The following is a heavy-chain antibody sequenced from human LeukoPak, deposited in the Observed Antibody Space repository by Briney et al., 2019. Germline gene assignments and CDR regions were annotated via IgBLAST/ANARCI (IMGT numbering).Heavy chain of an antibody. J-gene: IGHJ4*02. D-gene: IGHD3-9*01. CDR2: IKQDGSEK. CDR3: ARDLTGIDY. CDR1: GFTFSSYA. V-gene: IGHV3-7*01. Sequence: GGSLRLSCAASGFTFSSYAMSWVRQAPGKGLEWVANIKQDGSEKYYVDSVKGRFTISRDNAKNSLYLQMNSLRAEDTAVYYCARDLTGIDYWGQGTLVTVSS.